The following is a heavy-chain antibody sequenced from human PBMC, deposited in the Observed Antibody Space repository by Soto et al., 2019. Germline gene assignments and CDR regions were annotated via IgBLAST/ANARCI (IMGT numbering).Heavy chain of an antibody. Sequence: QVQLQQWGAGLLKPSETLSLTCAVYGGSFRGYYWSWIRQPPVKGLEWIGEINHSGSTNYNPSLKSRVTISIDTSKNQFSLTLSSVTAADTAVYYCARRRDIVVVVAAYNWFDPWGQGTLVTVSS. J-gene: IGHJ5*02. D-gene: IGHD2-15*01. CDR2: INHSGST. CDR1: GGSFRGYY. V-gene: IGHV4-34*01. CDR3: ARRRDIVVVVAAYNWFDP.